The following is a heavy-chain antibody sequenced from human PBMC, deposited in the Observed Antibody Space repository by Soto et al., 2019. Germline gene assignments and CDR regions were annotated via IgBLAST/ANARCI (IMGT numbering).Heavy chain of an antibody. CDR3: ARRGEQLAVYYYYGMDV. CDR2: IYYSGST. D-gene: IGHD6-6*01. Sequence: SETLSLTCTVSGGSISSSSYYWGWIRQPPGKGLEWIGSIYYSGSTYYNPSLKSRVTISVDTSKNQFSLKLSSVTAADTAVYYCARRGEQLAVYYYYGMDVWGQGTTVTVSS. J-gene: IGHJ6*02. CDR1: GGSISSSSYY. V-gene: IGHV4-39*01.